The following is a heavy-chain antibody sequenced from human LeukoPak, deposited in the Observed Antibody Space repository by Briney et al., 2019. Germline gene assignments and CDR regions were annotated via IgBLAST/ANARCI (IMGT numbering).Heavy chain of an antibody. CDR1: GGSIDSVVYY. V-gene: IGHV4-61*02. J-gene: IGHJ6*03. D-gene: IGHD3-10*01. CDR2: IYSTGST. CDR3: ARAFHGDASGRYKGFYYMDV. Sequence: PSQTLSLTCTVSGGSIDSVVYYWTWIRQSAGKGLELIGRIYSTGSTNYTPSLKGRVTISQDMAKNQFSLRLDSVSAADTAVYYCARAFHGDASGRYKGFYYMDVWGKGTTVTVSS.